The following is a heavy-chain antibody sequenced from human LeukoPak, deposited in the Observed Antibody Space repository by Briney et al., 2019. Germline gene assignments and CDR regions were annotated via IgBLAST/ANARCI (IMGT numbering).Heavy chain of an antibody. V-gene: IGHV1-18*01. CDR3: ARGLLWFGTWRAFDI. Sequence: GASVKVSCKASGYSFTSYGISWVRQAPGQGLEWMGWISAYNGNTNFAQKFQGRVTMTTDTSTSTAYMELRSLRSDDTAVYYCARGLLWFGTWRAFDIWGQGTMVTVSS. CDR1: GYSFTSYG. J-gene: IGHJ3*02. CDR2: ISAYNGNT. D-gene: IGHD3-10*01.